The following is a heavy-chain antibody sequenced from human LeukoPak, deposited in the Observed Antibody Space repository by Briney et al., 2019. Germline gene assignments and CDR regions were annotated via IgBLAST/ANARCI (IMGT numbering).Heavy chain of an antibody. V-gene: IGHV4-34*01. D-gene: IGHD3-3*01. CDR2: INHSGST. J-gene: IGHJ4*02. Sequence: SETLSLTCAVYGGSFSGYYWSWIRQPPGKGLDWIGEINHSGSTNYNPSLKSRVTVSVDTSKNQFSLKLSSVTAADTAVYYCARLRITIFGVVKYFDYWGQGTLVTVSS. CDR1: GGSFSGYY. CDR3: ARLRITIFGVVKYFDY.